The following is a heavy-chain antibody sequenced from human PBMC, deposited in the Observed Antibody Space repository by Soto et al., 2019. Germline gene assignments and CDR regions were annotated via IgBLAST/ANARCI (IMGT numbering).Heavy chain of an antibody. Sequence: QVQLQESGPGLVKPSETLSLTCSIFGDSITSNYWSWIRQPPGKGVEWIGYIYYSGTTNYNPSLRSRVTISLDTSKTQFSLKLTSVTAADTAVYYCARGGDGYLPLDYWGQGTLVTVSS. V-gene: IGHV4-59*01. D-gene: IGHD5-12*01. J-gene: IGHJ4*02. CDR3: ARGGDGYLPLDY. CDR2: IYYSGTT. CDR1: GDSITSNY.